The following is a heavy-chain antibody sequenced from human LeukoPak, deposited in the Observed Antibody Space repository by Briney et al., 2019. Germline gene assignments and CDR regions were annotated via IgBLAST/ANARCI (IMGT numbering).Heavy chain of an antibody. J-gene: IGHJ6*02. V-gene: IGHV1-18*01. CDR1: GYSFSTYD. D-gene: IGHD3-9*01. Sequence: GASVKVSCKASGYSFSTYDISWARQAPGQGLEWVGWISAYKGNTNYAQKVQGRVTMTTDTSTSTADMELRSLTSDDTAVYYCARRKGYDILTGHRYGMDVWGQGTTVTVSS. CDR2: ISAYKGNT. CDR3: ARRKGYDILTGHRYGMDV.